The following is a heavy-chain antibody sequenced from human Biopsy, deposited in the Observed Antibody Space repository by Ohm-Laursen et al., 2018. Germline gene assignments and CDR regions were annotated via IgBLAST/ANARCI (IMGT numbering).Heavy chain of an antibody. V-gene: IGHV4-59*01. CDR2: ISSRGST. Sequence: SETLSLTCTVSGGSISSDYWSWIRQPPRKGLEWIGYISSRGSTNYNPSLRGRVTITVDTSKNQFPLKLTSVTAADTAVFFCARLYRLDDYWNDDPPDAFDVWGQGTMVTVSS. CDR1: GGSISSDY. D-gene: IGHD3-3*01. CDR3: ARLYRLDDYWNDDPPDAFDV. J-gene: IGHJ3*01.